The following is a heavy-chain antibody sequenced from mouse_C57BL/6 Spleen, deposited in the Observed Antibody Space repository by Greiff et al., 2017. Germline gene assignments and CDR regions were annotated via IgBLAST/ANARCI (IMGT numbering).Heavy chain of an antibody. CDR3: ARGRPMDY. J-gene: IGHJ4*01. Sequence: EVHLVESGPVLVKPGASVKMSCKASGYTFTDYYMNWVKQSHGKSLEWIGVINPYNGGTSYNQKFKGKATLTVDKSSSTAYMELNSLTSEDSAVYYCARGRPMDYWGQGTSVTVSS. CDR2: INPYNGGT. CDR1: GYTFTDYY. V-gene: IGHV1-19*01.